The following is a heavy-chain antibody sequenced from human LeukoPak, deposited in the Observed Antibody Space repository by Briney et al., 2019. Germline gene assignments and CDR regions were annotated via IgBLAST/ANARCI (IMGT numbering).Heavy chain of an antibody. J-gene: IGHJ5*02. D-gene: IGHD3-10*01. V-gene: IGHV4-38-2*02. CDR1: GYSISSGYY. CDR3: ARSFRTAPALVGEVDP. CDR2: IYHSGPT. Sequence: SETLSLTCTVSGYSISSGYYWGWIRQPPGKGLEWIGSIYHSGPTYYNPSLKSRVTMSVDTSKNQFSLRLTSVTATDTAMYYCARSFRTAPALVGEVDPWGQGTQVTVSS.